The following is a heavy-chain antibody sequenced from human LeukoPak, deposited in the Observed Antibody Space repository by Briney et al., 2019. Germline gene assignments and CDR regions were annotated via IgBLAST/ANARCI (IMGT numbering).Heavy chain of an antibody. CDR1: GGSISSYY. CDR3: ARVISLGWFDP. J-gene: IGHJ5*02. CDR2: IYYSGST. D-gene: IGHD3-16*01. Sequence: SETLSLTCTVPGGSISSYYWSWIRQPPGKGLEWIGYIYYSGSTNYNPSLKSRVTISVDTSKNQFSLKLSSVTAADTAVYYCARVISLGWFDPWGQGTLVTVSS. V-gene: IGHV4-59*01.